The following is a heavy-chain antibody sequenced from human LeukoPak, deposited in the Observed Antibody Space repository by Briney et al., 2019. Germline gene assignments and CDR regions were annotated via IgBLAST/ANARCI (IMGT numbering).Heavy chain of an antibody. CDR1: GFTFSDFY. V-gene: IGHV3-11*01. J-gene: IGHJ5*02. Sequence: PGGSLRLSCEASGFTFSDFYMTWIRQAPGKGLEWLSYISDTGNTIYYANSVKGRFTISRDNAKNSLYLQMNNLRAEDTAVYYCARTYYYDNSGPRNRCFDRGGQGTLATVSS. D-gene: IGHD3-22*01. CDR3: ARTYYYDNSGPRNRCFDR. CDR2: ISDTGNTI.